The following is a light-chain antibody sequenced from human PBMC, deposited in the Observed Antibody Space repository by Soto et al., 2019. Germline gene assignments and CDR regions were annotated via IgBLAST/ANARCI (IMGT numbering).Light chain of an antibody. CDR3: FLSYSGARKV. J-gene: IGLJ2*01. Sequence: QAVVTQEPSLTESPGETVTLTCGSSTGAVTSAHYPYWFQQRPGQAPRTLIYDTSNKHSRTPARFSGSLLGGKAALTLSGAQPEDEAEYYCFLSYSGARKVFGGGTKLTVL. CDR2: DTS. CDR1: TGAVTSAHY. V-gene: IGLV7-46*01.